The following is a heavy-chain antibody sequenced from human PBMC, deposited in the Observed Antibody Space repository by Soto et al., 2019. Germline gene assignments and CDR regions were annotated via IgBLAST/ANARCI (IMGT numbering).Heavy chain of an antibody. Sequence: QVQLQESGPGLVKPSETLSLTCTVSGGSISSYYWSWIRQPPGKGLEWIGYIYYSGSTNYNPSLKSRVTISVDTSKNQFSLKLSSVTAADTAVYYCARRWFGDPETNWFDPWGQGTLVTVSS. CDR1: GGSISSYY. CDR2: IYYSGST. CDR3: ARRWFGDPETNWFDP. D-gene: IGHD3-10*01. J-gene: IGHJ5*02. V-gene: IGHV4-59*01.